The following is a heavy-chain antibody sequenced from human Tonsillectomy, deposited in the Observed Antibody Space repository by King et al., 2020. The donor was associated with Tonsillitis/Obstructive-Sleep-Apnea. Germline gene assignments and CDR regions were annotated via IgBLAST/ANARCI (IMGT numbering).Heavy chain of an antibody. CDR1: GGSFSGYY. CDR3: ARGAEGVYYYDSSGYYNY. Sequence: VQLQQWGAGLLKPSETLSLTCAVYGGSFSGYYWSWIRQPPGKGLEWIGEINHSGSTNYNPSLKSRVTISVDTSKNQFSLKLSSATAADTAVYYCARGAEGVYYYDSSGYYNYWGQGTLVTVSS. D-gene: IGHD3-22*01. J-gene: IGHJ4*02. CDR2: INHSGST. V-gene: IGHV4-34*01.